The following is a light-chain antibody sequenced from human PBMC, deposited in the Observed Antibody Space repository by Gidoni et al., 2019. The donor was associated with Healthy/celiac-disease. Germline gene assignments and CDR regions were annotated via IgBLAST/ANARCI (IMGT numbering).Light chain of an antibody. CDR3: QQYGSSPLVT. Sequence: IVLTQSPATLSLSAGERATLSRSASHSVSSSYLAWYHQKPGQAPRLLLYGASSRATGSPDRMISSGSGTEFTLTISRLEPEDFAVYYCQQYGSSPLVTFGPXTKVDIK. CDR1: HSVSSSY. V-gene: IGKV3-20*01. J-gene: IGKJ3*01. CDR2: GAS.